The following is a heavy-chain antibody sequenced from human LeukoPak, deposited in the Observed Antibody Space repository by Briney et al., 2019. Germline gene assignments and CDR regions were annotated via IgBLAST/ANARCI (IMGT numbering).Heavy chain of an antibody. J-gene: IGHJ4*02. V-gene: IGHV3-7*01. CDR3: ASLGGFDSALDY. D-gene: IGHD3-16*01. CDR1: GFTLNNYW. CDR2: IKQDGSEK. Sequence: PGGSLRLSCAASGFTLNNYWMSWVRQAPGKGLEWVANIKQDGSEKYYVDSVKGRFTISRDNAKNSVYLQMNSLRAEDTAVYYCASLGGFDSALDYWGQGTLVSVSS.